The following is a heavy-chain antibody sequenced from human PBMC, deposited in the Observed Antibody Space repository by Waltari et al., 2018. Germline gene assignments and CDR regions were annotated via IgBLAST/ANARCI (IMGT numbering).Heavy chain of an antibody. CDR3: ARDRRSSPYYYDGMDV. CDR2: IYYSGST. J-gene: IGHJ6*02. V-gene: IGHV4-59*01. Sequence: QVQLPESGPGLVKPSETLSLTCPVPGGSISSYYWRWIRQPPVKGLEWIGYIYYSGSTNYNPSLKSRVTISVDTSKNQFSLKLSSVTAADTAVYYCARDRRSSPYYYDGMDVWGQGTTVTVSS. CDR1: GGSISSYY. D-gene: IGHD6-6*01.